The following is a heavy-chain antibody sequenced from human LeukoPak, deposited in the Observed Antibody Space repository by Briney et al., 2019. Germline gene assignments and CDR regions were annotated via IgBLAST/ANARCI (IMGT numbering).Heavy chain of an antibody. Sequence: SETLSLTCTVSGGSISAYSWSWIRQPPGKRLEWIGFFYDRGNTNYNPSLKSRVTLSVDPSTNQFPLKLTSATAADTAVYYCARVFLPTAQRSPYFDFWGQGALVIVSS. J-gene: IGHJ4*02. D-gene: IGHD4-17*01. V-gene: IGHV4-59*01. CDR2: FYDRGNT. CDR3: ARVFLPTAQRSPYFDF. CDR1: GGSISAYS.